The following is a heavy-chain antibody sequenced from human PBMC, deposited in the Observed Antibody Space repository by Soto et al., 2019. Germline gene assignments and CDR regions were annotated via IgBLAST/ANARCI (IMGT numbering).Heavy chain of an antibody. J-gene: IGHJ4*02. V-gene: IGHV4-39*01. CDR3: ATLWGQD. CDR1: GGSISSSSYY. Sequence: QLQLQESGPGLVKPSETLSLTCTVSGGSISSSSYYWGWFRQPPGKGLVWNGSIYYSGSTYYHPSLKRRVTISVDTSKTQFSLKLSSVTAADTAVYYCATLWGQDWGQGPMVTVSS. CDR2: IYYSGST. D-gene: IGHD3-10*01.